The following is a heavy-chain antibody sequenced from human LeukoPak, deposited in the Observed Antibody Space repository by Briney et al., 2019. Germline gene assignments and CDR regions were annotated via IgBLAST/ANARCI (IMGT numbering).Heavy chain of an antibody. J-gene: IGHJ4*02. V-gene: IGHV1-46*01. Sequence: ASVNVSCKASGYTFTTYNMHWVGQATGQGLEWRGIINPSGGSTSYAQKFQGRVTMTRDTSTSIVYMELSSLRSEDTAVYYCARDSKDTTVVAEYYFDYWGQGTLVTVSS. CDR3: ARDSKDTTVVAEYYFDY. D-gene: IGHD2-15*01. CDR2: INPSGGST. CDR1: GYTFTTYN.